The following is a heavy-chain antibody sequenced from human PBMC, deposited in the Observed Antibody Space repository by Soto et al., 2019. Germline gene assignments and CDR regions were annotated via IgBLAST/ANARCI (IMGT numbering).Heavy chain of an antibody. CDR2: INIGSGNT. Sequence: QVQLLQSGAEEKKPGASVKVSCKASGYAFSSYAMHWVRQAPGQRLEWMGWINIGSGNTKYSQNFQDRITISRDTSANTVYMELRRLRSEDTAVYYLARDGGDCCYRLIYYCYIGMDVWGQGTTVSVSS. CDR1: GYAFSSYA. V-gene: IGHV1-3*05. CDR3: ARDGGDCCYRLIYYCYIGMDV. J-gene: IGHJ6*02. D-gene: IGHD2-21*02.